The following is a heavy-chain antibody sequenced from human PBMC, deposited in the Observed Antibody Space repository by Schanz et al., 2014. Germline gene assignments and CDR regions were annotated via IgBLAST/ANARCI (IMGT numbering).Heavy chain of an antibody. D-gene: IGHD3-10*01. Sequence: EVKLLESGGTLVRPGGSLRLSCTTSGFTFSDYWMSWVRQAPGKGPEWVANIKHDGSVKDYVDSVEGRFTISRDNAKRSLFLQMNSLRAEDTAVYYCVRDILHRVYDSGSPWGQGTLVTVSS. CDR1: GFTFSDYW. V-gene: IGHV3-7*04. CDR3: VRDILHRVYDSGSP. CDR2: IKHDGSVK. J-gene: IGHJ5*02.